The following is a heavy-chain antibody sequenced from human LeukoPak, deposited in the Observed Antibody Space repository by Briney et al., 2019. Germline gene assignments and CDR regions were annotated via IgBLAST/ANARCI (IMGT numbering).Heavy chain of an antibody. Sequence: GGSLRLSCAASGFTFSSYSMSWVRQAPGEGLEWVSSISSSSSYIYYADSVKGRFTISRDNAKNSLYLQMNSLRAEDTAVYYCARDLQRNYGMDVWGQGTTVTVSS. CDR3: ARDLQRNYGMDV. J-gene: IGHJ6*02. CDR1: GFTFSSYS. V-gene: IGHV3-21*01. CDR2: ISSSSSYI.